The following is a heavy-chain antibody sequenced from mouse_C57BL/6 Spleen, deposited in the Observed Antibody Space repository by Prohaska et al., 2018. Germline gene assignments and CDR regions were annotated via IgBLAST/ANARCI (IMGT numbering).Heavy chain of an antibody. J-gene: IGHJ1*03. V-gene: IGHV1-18*01. CDR3: ARDFSWYFDV. D-gene: IGHD6-2*01. CDR2: INPNNGGT. Sequence: IPCKASGYTFTDYNMDWVKQSHGKSLEWIGDINPNNGGTIYNQKFKGEATLTVDESSSTAYMELRSVTSEDTAVYYCARDFSWYFDVWGTGTTVTVSS. CDR1: GYTFTDYN.